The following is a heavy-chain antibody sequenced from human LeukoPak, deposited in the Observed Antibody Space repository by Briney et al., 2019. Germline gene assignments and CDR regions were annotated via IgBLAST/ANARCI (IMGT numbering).Heavy chain of an antibody. D-gene: IGHD6-13*01. CDR3: ARAGDSNWANYYYGLDV. CDR1: GYTFTSYH. J-gene: IGHJ6*04. Sequence: ASVKVSCKASGYTFTSYHIHWVRQAPGQGLEWMGIITPSNGFTTHAQKFQGRLIMTRDTSTSTVYMELNSLTSEDTAVYYCARAGDSNWANYYYGLDVWGKGTTVTVSS. CDR2: ITPSNGFT. V-gene: IGHV1-46*01.